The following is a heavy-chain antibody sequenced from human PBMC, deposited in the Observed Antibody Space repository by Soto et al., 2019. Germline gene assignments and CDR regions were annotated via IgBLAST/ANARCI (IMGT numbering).Heavy chain of an antibody. Sequence: QITLKESGPTLVKPTQTLTLTCTFSGFSLRSSEVGVGWVRQPPGKAMEWLALIYGDGDKRYSPSLKTRLTINKDTPKNQVVLTMTNMDPVDTSTYYCAHRHALHFFGYWGQGALVTVSS. V-gene: IGHV2-5*02. D-gene: IGHD3-3*02. J-gene: IGHJ4*02. CDR2: IYGDGDK. CDR1: GFSLRSSEVG. CDR3: AHRHALHFFGY.